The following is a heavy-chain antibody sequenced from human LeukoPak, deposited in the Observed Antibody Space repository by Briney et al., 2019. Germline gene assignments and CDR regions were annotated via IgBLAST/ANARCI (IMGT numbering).Heavy chain of an antibody. J-gene: IGHJ4*02. CDR3: AKDNRGYSYGAFDY. CDR1: GFTFNSYT. Sequence: GGSLRLSCAASGFTFNSYTMNWVCQAPGKGLEWVSRIHWNSGSTRYADSVKGRFTISRDNAKNSLYLQMNSLRAEDTALYYCAKDNRGYSYGAFDYWGQGTLVTVSS. V-gene: IGHV3-20*04. D-gene: IGHD5-18*01. CDR2: IHWNSGST.